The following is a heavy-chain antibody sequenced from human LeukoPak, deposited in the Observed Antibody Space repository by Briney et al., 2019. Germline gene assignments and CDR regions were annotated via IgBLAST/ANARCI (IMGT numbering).Heavy chain of an antibody. Sequence: AASVKVSCKVSGYTLTELSMHWVRQAPGKGLEWMGGFDPEDGETIYAQTFQGRVTMTEDTSTDTAYMELRSLRSEDTAVYYCATTHKWGYYYSSGYWYYWGQGTLVTVSS. V-gene: IGHV1-24*01. J-gene: IGHJ4*02. D-gene: IGHD3-22*01. CDR1: GYTLTELS. CDR3: ATTHKWGYYYSSGYWYY. CDR2: FDPEDGET.